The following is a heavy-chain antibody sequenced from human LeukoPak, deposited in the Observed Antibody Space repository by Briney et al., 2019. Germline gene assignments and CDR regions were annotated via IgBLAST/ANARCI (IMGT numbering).Heavy chain of an antibody. CDR2: MNPNSGNT. J-gene: IGHJ6*02. D-gene: IGHD2-8*01. Sequence: ASVKVSCKASGYTFTSYDINWVRQATGQGLEWMGWMNPNSGNTGYAQKFQGRVTMTRNTSISTAYMELSSLRSEDTAVYYCARAMVYYYYYGMGVWGQGTTVTVSS. CDR1: GYTFTSYD. CDR3: ARAMVYYYYYGMGV. V-gene: IGHV1-8*01.